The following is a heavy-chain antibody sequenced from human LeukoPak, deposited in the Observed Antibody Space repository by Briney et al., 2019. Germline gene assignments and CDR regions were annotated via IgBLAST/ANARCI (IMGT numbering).Heavy chain of an antibody. D-gene: IGHD3-3*01. CDR3: ARGRKNYDFPN. CDR1: GYTFTSYG. J-gene: IGHJ4*02. CDR2: IIPIFGTA. V-gene: IGHV1-69*13. Sequence: ASVKVSCKASGYTFTSYGISWVRQAPGQGLEWMGGIIPIFGTANYAQKFQGRVTITADESTSTAYMELSSLRSEDTAVYYCARGRKNYDFPNWGQGTLVTVSS.